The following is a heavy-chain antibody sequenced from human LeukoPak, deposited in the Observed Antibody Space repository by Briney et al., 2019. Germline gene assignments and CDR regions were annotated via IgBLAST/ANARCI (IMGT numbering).Heavy chain of an antibody. V-gene: IGHV4-34*12. Sequence: PSETLSLTCAVYGGSFSGYYWSWIRQPPGKGLEWIGEILHSGSTNYNPSLKSRVTISVDTSKNQFSLKLSSLTAADTAEYYCARPRFTSDLHPLGFDPWGQGTLVTVSS. CDR3: ARPRFTSDLHPLGFDP. D-gene: IGHD2-21*02. J-gene: IGHJ5*02. CDR2: ILHSGST. CDR1: GGSFSGYY.